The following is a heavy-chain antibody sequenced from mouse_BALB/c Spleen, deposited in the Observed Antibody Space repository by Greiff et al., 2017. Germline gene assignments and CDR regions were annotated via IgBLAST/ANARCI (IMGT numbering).Heavy chain of an antibody. Sequence: EVKLQESGPGLVKPSQSLSLTCTVTGYSITSDYAWNWIRQFPGNKLEWMGYISYSGSTSYNPSLKSRISITRDTSKNQFFLQLNSVTTEDTATYYCARNPYDGYYEGYAMDYWGQGTSVTVSS. CDR3: ARNPYDGYYEGYAMDY. CDR1: GYSITSDYA. CDR2: ISYSGST. J-gene: IGHJ4*01. D-gene: IGHD2-3*01. V-gene: IGHV3-2*02.